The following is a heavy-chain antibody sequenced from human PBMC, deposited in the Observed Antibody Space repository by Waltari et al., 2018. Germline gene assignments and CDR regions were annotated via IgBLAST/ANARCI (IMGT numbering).Heavy chain of an antibody. J-gene: IGHJ4*02. CDR1: GFTFSNYW. Sequence: EVQLVESGGGSVQPGGALRLSCLGSGFTFSNYWMNWVRQAPGKGLEGVAKIKQDGSEKYYVDSVKGRFTISRDNAKKSLYLQMNSLRAEDTGVYYCARIHDYWGQGILVTVSS. CDR2: IKQDGSEK. V-gene: IGHV3-7*01. CDR3: ARIHDY.